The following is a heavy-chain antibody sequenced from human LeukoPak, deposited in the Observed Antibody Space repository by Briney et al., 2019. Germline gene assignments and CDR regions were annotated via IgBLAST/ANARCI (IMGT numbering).Heavy chain of an antibody. V-gene: IGHV5-51*01. CDR2: SYPPDART. J-gene: IGHJ4*02. CDR3: ARHLSYITSSPNY. Sequence: GESLKLSCKGSGYSFSSYWIAWVRQMPRTGLEWMGVSYPPDARTTFSPSFQDQFTFSADKSISTAYLQWTSLKASDTAMYYCARHLSYITSSPNYWGPGTLVTVSS. D-gene: IGHD2-2*01. CDR1: GYSFSSYW.